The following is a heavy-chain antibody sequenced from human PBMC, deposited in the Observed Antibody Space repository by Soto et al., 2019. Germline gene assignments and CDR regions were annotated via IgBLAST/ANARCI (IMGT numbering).Heavy chain of an antibody. CDR1: GYSFTSYW. V-gene: IGHV5-51*01. Sequence: GESLKISCKGSGYSFTSYWIGWVRQMPGKGLEWMGIIYPGDSDTRYSPSFQGQVTISADKSISTAYLQWSSLKASDTAMYYCARAKNTIFGVVIPDYYYGMDVWGQGTTVTVSS. CDR3: ARAKNTIFGVVIPDYYYGMDV. CDR2: IYPGDSDT. J-gene: IGHJ6*02. D-gene: IGHD3-3*01.